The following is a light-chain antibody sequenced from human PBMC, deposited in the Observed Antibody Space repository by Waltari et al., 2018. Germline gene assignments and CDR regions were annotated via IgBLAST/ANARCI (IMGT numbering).Light chain of an antibody. V-gene: IGLV2-14*03. Sequence: YALTQPASVSGSPGQSITMSCTGTNSEIGSSNYLSWYQKHPGEPPKLIIYSVTGRPSGVSNRFSGSKSGNTASLTMSGLHADDEADDYCCSYAGTYTVYVFGSGTKVTVL. CDR3: CSYAGTYTVYV. CDR1: NSEIGSSNY. CDR2: SVT. J-gene: IGLJ1*01.